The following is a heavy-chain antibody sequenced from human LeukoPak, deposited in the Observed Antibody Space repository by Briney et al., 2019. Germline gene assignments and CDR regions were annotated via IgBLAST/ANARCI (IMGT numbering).Heavy chain of an antibody. CDR1: GFTFNSYR. Sequence: GGSLRLSCAASGFTFNSYRINWVRQAPGKGLEWVSSISSSSSYIYYADSVKGRFTISRDNSKNTLYLQMNSLRSEDTAVYYCAKGYYYMDVWGKGTTVTVSS. CDR2: ISSSSSYI. J-gene: IGHJ6*03. V-gene: IGHV3-21*01. CDR3: AKGYYYMDV.